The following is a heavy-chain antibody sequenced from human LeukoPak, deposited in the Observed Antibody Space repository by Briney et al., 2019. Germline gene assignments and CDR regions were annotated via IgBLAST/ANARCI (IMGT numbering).Heavy chain of an antibody. CDR2: INHSGST. D-gene: IGHD6-19*01. V-gene: IGHV4-34*01. CDR3: ARGQSLPPRLGLAVAGRNWFDP. CDR1: GGSFSGYY. Sequence: SETLSRTCAGYGGSFSGYYWSWIRQPPGKGLEWIGEINHSGSTNYNPSLKSRVTISVDTSKNQFSLKLSYVTAADTAVYYCARGQSLPPRLGLAVAGRNWFDPWGQGTLVTVSS. J-gene: IGHJ5*02.